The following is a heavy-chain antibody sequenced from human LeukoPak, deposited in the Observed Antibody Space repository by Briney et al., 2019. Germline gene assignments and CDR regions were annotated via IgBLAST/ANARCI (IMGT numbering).Heavy chain of an antibody. V-gene: IGHV3-21*01. CDR1: GFIFSSFS. J-gene: IGHJ3*02. Sequence: PGGSLRLSCAASGFIFSSFSMNWVRQAPGKGLEWVSSISSSSRYIYYADSLKGRFTISRDNAKKSLYLQMNSLRTEDTAVYYCASPSGSCSDWAFDIWGQGTMVTVS. D-gene: IGHD1-26*01. CDR2: ISSSSRYI. CDR3: ASPSGSCSDWAFDI.